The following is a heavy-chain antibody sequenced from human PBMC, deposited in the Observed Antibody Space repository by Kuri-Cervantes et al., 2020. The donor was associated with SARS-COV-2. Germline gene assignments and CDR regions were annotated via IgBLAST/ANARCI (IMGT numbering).Heavy chain of an antibody. CDR2: VKTNSGNT. D-gene: IGHD2-21*01. Sequence: ASVKVSCKTPETTFPNHDINWVRQATGQGLEWMGMVKTNSGNTLYAQFFQGRVTMTRDISTSTVYMELSSLTSEDTAIYYCYCAPKEGFDSWGQGTLVTVSS. CDR1: ETTFPNHD. CDR3: YCAPKEGFDS. V-gene: IGHV1-8*01. J-gene: IGHJ4*02.